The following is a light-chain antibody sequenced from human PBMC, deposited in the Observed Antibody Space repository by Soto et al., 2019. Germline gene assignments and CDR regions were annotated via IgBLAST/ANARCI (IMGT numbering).Light chain of an antibody. CDR2: EVS. Sequence: QSALTQPASVSGSPGQSITISCTGSSTDIGFYDFVSRYQQQPGKAPRLVIYEVSGRPSGISVRFSGSKSGNTASLTISGLQADDEGDYYCSSYTKTTTAYVFGTGTKVTVL. CDR3: SSYTKTTTAYV. V-gene: IGLV2-14*01. J-gene: IGLJ1*01. CDR1: STDIGFYDF.